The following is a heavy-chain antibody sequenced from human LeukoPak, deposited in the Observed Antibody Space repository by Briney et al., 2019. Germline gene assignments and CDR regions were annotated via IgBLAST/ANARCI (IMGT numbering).Heavy chain of an antibody. D-gene: IGHD3-22*01. V-gene: IGHV1-2*06. CDR2: INPNGGGT. Sequence: ASVKVSCKASGYTFTGYYMHWVRQAPGQGLEWMGRINPNGGGTNYAQKFQGRVTMTRDTSISTAYMELSRLRSDDTAVYYCARDRGYYYDSSGYSDAFDIWGQGTMVTVSS. J-gene: IGHJ3*02. CDR3: ARDRGYYYDSSGYSDAFDI. CDR1: GYTFTGYY.